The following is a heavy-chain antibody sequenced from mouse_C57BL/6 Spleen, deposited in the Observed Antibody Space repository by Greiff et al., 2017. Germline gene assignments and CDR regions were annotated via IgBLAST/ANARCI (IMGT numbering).Heavy chain of an antibody. D-gene: IGHD3-2*02. J-gene: IGHJ4*01. V-gene: IGHV1-18*01. CDR2: INPNNGGT. Sequence: EVQVVESGPELVKPGASVKIPCKASGYTFTDYNMDWVKQSHGKSLEWIGDINPNNGGTIYNQKFKGKATLTVDKSSSTAYMELRSLTSEDTAVYYCARGATAQAPYAMDYWGQGTSVTVSS. CDR1: GYTFTDYN. CDR3: ARGATAQAPYAMDY.